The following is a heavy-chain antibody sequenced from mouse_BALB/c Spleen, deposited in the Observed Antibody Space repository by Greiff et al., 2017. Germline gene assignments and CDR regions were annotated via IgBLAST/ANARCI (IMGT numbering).Heavy chain of an antibody. D-gene: IGHD1-1*01. CDR1: GFTFSDYY. V-gene: IGHV5-4*02. J-gene: IGHJ4*01. Sequence: EVQRVESGGGLVKPGGSLKLSCAASGFTFSDYYMYWVRQTPEKRLEWVATISDGGSYTYYPDSVKGRFTISRDNAKNNLYLQMSSLKSEDTAMYYCAIGPVYGSSPYAMDYWGQGTSVTVSS. CDR2: ISDGGSYT. CDR3: AIGPVYGSSPYAMDY.